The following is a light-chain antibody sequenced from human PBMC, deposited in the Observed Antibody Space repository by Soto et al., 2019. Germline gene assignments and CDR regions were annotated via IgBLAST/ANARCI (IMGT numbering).Light chain of an antibody. CDR1: QSVSSAY. Sequence: EIVLTQSPGTLSLSPGERATLSCRASQSVSSAYLAWYQQKPGQAPSLLIYNVSRRATGIPDRFSGSRSGTDFTLTVSRLEPEDFAVYYCQQYGASPETFSQGTKVEIK. J-gene: IGKJ1*01. V-gene: IGKV3-20*01. CDR2: NVS. CDR3: QQYGASPET.